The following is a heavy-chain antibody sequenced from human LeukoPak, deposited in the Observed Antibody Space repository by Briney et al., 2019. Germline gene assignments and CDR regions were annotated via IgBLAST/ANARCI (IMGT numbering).Heavy chain of an antibody. V-gene: IGHV3-21*01. J-gene: IGHJ3*02. CDR3: ARDQSMFPWPIAARRSDAFDI. CDR2: ISSSSSYI. Sequence: GGSLRLSCAASGFTFSSYSMNWVRQAPGKGLERVSSISSSSSYIYYADSVKGRFTISRDNAKNSLYLQMNSLRAEDTAVYYCARDQSMFPWPIAARRSDAFDIWGQGTMVIVSS. CDR1: GFTFSSYS. D-gene: IGHD6-6*01.